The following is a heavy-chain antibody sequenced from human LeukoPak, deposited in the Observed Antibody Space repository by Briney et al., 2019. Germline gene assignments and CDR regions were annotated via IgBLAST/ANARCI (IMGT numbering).Heavy chain of an antibody. Sequence: GASVKVSCKASGGTFSSYAISWVRQAPGQGLEWMGGIIPIFGTANYAQKFQGRVTITADESTSTAYMELSSLRSEDTAVYYCARPTISSGWYTASPGAFDIWGQGTMVTVSS. CDR2: IIPIFGTA. CDR3: ARPTISSGWYTASPGAFDI. CDR1: GGTFSSYA. D-gene: IGHD6-19*01. V-gene: IGHV1-69*13. J-gene: IGHJ3*02.